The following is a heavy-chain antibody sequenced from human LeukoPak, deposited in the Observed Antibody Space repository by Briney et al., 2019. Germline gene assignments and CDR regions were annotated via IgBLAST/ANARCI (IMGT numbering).Heavy chain of an antibody. CDR3: ARGWGFDF. CDR1: GDSVSSANTA. V-gene: IGHV6-1*01. D-gene: IGHD7-27*01. CDR2: TYYRSNWFT. J-gene: IGHJ4*02. Sequence: SQTLSLTCAISGDSVSSANTAWNWLRQSPSRGLEWLGRTYYRSNWFTDYAVSVKSRITINPDTSKNQFSLQLNSLTPEDTAVYYCARGWGFDFWGQGTLVTVSS.